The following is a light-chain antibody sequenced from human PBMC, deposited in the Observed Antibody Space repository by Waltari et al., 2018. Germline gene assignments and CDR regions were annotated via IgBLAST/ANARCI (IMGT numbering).Light chain of an antibody. Sequence: EIVLTQSPGTLSLSPGERATLSCRASQSVSRYLAWYQQKPGQAPRLLIYAASTRATGIPGRFSGSGSGTDFSLTISRLEPEDFAVYFCQHHVRLPATFGQGTKVEIK. V-gene: IGKV3-11*01. CDR3: QHHVRLPAT. CDR2: AAS. CDR1: QSVSRY. J-gene: IGKJ1*01.